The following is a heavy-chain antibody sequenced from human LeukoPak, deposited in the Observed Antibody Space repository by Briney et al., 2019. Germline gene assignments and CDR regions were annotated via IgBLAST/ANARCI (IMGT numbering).Heavy chain of an antibody. V-gene: IGHV3-30*02. J-gene: IGHJ4*02. CDR1: GFTFSSYG. Sequence: GGSLRLSCAASGFTFSSYGMHWVRQAPGKGLEWVAFIRYDGSNKYYADSVKGRFTISRDNSKNTLYLQMNSLRAEDTAVYYCAIETGGYFDYWGQGTLVTVST. CDR2: IRYDGSNK. CDR3: AIETGGYFDY. D-gene: IGHD2-8*02.